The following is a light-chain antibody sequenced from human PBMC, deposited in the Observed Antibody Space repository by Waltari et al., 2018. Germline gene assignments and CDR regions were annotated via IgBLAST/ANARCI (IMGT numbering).Light chain of an antibody. V-gene: IGKV1-9*01. CDR3: QQVNGYPLT. J-gene: IGKJ4*01. CDR1: QDISNY. CDR2: AAS. Sequence: DIQLTQSPSLLSASVGDRVTITCRASQDISNYLGWYQQKPGKAPNFLIYAASTLQSGVTSRFSGSGSGTEFTLTISSLQPEDFATYYCQQVNGYPLTFGGGTKVEIK.